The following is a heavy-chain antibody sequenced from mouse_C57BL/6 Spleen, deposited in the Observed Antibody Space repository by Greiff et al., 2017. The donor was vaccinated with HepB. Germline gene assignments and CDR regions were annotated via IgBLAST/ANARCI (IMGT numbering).Heavy chain of an antibody. J-gene: IGHJ2*01. V-gene: IGHV1-59*01. CDR2: IDPSDSYT. CDR3: ARGLRRGYYFDY. D-gene: IGHD2-4*01. CDR1: GYTFTSYW. Sequence: VKLQQPGAELVRPGTSVKLSCKASGYTFTSYWMHWVKQRPGQGLEWIGVIDPSDSYTNYNQKFKGKATLTVDTSSSTAYMQLSSLTSEDSAVYYCARGLRRGYYFDYWGQGTTLTVSS.